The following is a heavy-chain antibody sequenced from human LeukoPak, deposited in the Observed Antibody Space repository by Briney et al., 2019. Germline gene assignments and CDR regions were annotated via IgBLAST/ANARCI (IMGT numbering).Heavy chain of an antibody. V-gene: IGHV3-7*01. Sequence: GGSLRLSCAASGFTFSSSDMHWVRQAPGKGLEWVANINEDGSEKYYADSVEGRFTISRDNAKNSLDLQMSSLNAEDTAVYYCARSKIDYWGQGTLVTVSS. D-gene: IGHD4-11*01. CDR3: ARSKIDY. CDR1: GFTFSSSD. J-gene: IGHJ4*02. CDR2: INEDGSEK.